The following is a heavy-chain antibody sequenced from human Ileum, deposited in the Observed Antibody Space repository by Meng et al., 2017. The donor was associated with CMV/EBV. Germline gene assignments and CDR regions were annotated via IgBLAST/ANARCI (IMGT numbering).Heavy chain of an antibody. Sequence: QEQLQQWAAGLLKPSETLSLTCAVYGESFSDYYWSWIRQPPGKGLEWIGEISHSGITNYNPSLKSRVTISIDTSKKQFSLKLSSVTAADTAVYYCARSRVYWYFDLWGRGTLVTVSS. CDR1: GESFSDYY. V-gene: IGHV4-34*01. CDR3: ARSRVYWYFDL. CDR2: ISHSGIT. J-gene: IGHJ2*01.